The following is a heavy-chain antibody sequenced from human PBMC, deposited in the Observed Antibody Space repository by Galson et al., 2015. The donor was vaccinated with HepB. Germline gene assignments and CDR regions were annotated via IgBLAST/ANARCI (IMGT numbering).Heavy chain of an antibody. CDR3: ARDPNYSHAFDI. V-gene: IGHV3-11*06. D-gene: IGHD5-24*01. CDR2: ISSSGTYT. J-gene: IGHJ3*02. Sequence: SLRLSCAASEFTFSDHYMSWTRQAPGKGLEWVSYISSSGTYTKYADSVKGRFTISRDNAKNSLYLHMNSLRAEDTAVYYCARDPNYSHAFDIWGQGTMVTVSS. CDR1: EFTFSDHY.